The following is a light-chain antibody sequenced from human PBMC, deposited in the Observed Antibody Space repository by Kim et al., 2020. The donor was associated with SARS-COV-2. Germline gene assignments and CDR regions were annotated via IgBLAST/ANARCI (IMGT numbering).Light chain of an antibody. CDR3: QQYSYWPRT. J-gene: IGKJ1*01. CDR1: QSVSTN. V-gene: IGKV3-15*01. Sequence: VSPGERVTLSCMASQSVSTNLAWYQQKPGQAPRLLIYCASTRATGIPARFSGSGSGTEFTLTISSLQSEDFALYYCQQYSYWPRTFGQGTKVDIK. CDR2: CAS.